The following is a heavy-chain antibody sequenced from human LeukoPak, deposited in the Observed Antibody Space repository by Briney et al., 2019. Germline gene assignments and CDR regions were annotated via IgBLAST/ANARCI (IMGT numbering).Heavy chain of an antibody. V-gene: IGHV1-2*02. CDR2: INPNSGGT. CDR3: ASAVEWLLYYFDY. CDR1: GYTFTGYY. J-gene: IGHJ4*02. Sequence: ASVKVSCKASGYTFTGYYLHSVRQAPGQGLEWMGWINPNSGGTKYAQKFQGRVTMTRDTSISTAYMELSRLRSDDTAVYYCASAVEWLLYYFDYWGQGTLVTVSS. D-gene: IGHD3-3*01.